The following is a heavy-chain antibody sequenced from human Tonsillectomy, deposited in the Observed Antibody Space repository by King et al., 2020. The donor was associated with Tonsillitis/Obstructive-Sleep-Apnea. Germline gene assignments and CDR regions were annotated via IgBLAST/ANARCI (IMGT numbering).Heavy chain of an antibody. J-gene: IGHJ6*02. CDR2: IWYDATNK. D-gene: IGHD2-21*01. CDR1: GFTFSSYV. CDR3: ARGLGNIVGIVIDV. V-gene: IGHV3-33*01. Sequence: VQLVESGGGVVQPGRSLTLSCEASGFTFSSYVMHWVRQAPGKGLEWVAVIWYDATNKYYVDSVKGRFIISRDNSKKTLYLEMSSLRAEDTAVYYCARGLGNIVGIVIDVWGQGTTVTVSS.